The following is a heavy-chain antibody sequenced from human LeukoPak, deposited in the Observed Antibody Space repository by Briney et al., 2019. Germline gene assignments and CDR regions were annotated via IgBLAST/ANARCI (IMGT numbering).Heavy chain of an antibody. D-gene: IGHD3-9*01. CDR1: GFTFSSYS. Sequence: GGSLRLSCAASGFTFSSYSMNWVRQAPGKGLEWVSSISSSSSYIYYADSVKGRFTISRDNAKNSLYLQMNSLRAEDTAVYYCARARITKLPDAFDIWGQGTMVTVSS. CDR2: ISSSSSYI. CDR3: ARARITKLPDAFDI. J-gene: IGHJ3*02. V-gene: IGHV3-21*01.